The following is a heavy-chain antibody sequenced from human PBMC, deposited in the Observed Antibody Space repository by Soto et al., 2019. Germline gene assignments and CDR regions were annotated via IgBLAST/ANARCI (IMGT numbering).Heavy chain of an antibody. J-gene: IGHJ4*02. Sequence: HLQLQESGPGLVKPSETLSLTCTVSGASISSRDFFCGWFRQPPGKGLEWIATMDNDGATYYTPSRKTRVTLSRDTFKNQFSLQLTSVTAADTALYFCARPLPGTFGYFDSWGQGTLVTVSS. CDR2: MDNDGAT. CDR1: GASISSRDFF. D-gene: IGHD3-16*01. CDR3: ARPLPGTFGYFDS. V-gene: IGHV4-39*01.